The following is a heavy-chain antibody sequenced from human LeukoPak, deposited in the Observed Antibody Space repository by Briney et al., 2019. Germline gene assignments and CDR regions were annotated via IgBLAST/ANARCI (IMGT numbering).Heavy chain of an antibody. CDR1: GGSFSSYY. Sequence: SETLSLTCTVSGGSFSSYYWSWIRQPPGKGLKWIGYIYYSGSTTYNPSLKSRVTISVDTSKNQFSLKLSSVTTADTAVYYCARDEGDGTYFDYWGQGTLVTVSS. CDR3: ARDEGDGTYFDY. CDR2: IYYSGST. V-gene: IGHV4-59*01. J-gene: IGHJ4*02. D-gene: IGHD6-13*01.